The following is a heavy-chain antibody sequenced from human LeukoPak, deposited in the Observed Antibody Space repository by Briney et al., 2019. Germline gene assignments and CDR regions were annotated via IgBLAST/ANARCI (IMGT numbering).Heavy chain of an antibody. J-gene: IGHJ4*02. D-gene: IGHD6-19*01. CDR1: GFTFIDYD. Sequence: GGSLRLSCAASGFTFIDYDMHWGRHVIGKGLEWVSAIGIRGDTHYSGSVKGRFTISRENAESSLYLQMNSLRAEDTAVYYCARGGIQVSGIDEFDYWGQGTLVTVSS. CDR3: ARGGIQVSGIDEFDY. V-gene: IGHV3-13*01. CDR2: IGIRGDT.